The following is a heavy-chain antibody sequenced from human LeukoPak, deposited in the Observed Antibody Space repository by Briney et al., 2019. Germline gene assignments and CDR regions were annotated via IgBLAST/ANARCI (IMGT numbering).Heavy chain of an antibody. J-gene: IGHJ3*02. CDR1: GYTFTGYY. Sequence: ASVKVPCKASGYTFTGYYMHWVRQAPGQGLEWMGWINPNSGGTNYAQKFQGRVTMTRDTSISTAYMELSRLRSDDTAVYYCEISSSSIIFAFDIWGQGTMVTVSS. D-gene: IGHD6-6*01. CDR2: INPNSGGT. CDR3: EISSSSIIFAFDI. V-gene: IGHV1-2*02.